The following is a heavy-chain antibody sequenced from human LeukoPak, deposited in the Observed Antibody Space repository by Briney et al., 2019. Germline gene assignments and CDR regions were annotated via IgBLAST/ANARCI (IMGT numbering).Heavy chain of an antibody. V-gene: IGHV4-4*02. CDR3: ARVSCTGGTCHLDS. D-gene: IGHD2-8*02. CDR1: GGSISSTNW. CDR2: VHLDGRT. J-gene: IGHJ4*02. Sequence: SETLSLICGVSGGSISSTNWWTWVRQPPGKGLEWIGEVHLDGRTNYNPSLASRLTMSVDFSENHISLKLTSVTAADTAVYYCARVSCTGGTCHLDSWGQGILVTVSS.